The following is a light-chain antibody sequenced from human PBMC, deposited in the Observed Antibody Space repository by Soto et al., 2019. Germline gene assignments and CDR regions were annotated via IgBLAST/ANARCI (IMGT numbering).Light chain of an antibody. V-gene: IGKV3-15*01. CDR3: QQYNNWPLT. CDR2: DAS. CDR1: HRVNTY. Sequence: EIVMTQSPATLSVSPGERATLSCRASHRVNTYLAWYQQRPGQAPRLLIYDASTRATDIPARFSGRGSGTEFTLTISSLQSEDFAVYYCQQYNNWPLTFGGGTKVDIK. J-gene: IGKJ4*01.